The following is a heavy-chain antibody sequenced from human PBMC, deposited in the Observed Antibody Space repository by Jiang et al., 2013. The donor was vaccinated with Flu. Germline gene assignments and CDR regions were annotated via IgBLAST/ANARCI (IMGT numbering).Heavy chain of an antibody. V-gene: IGHV4-34*01. Sequence: LLKPSETLSLTCAVYGGSFSGYYWSWIRQPPGKGLEWIGEINHSGSTNYNPSLKSRVTISVDTSKNQFSLKLSSVTAADTAVYYCARGGRDGYNYSPSRHGMDVWGQGTTVTVSS. CDR3: ARGGRDGYNYSPSRHGMDV. D-gene: IGHD5-24*01. CDR1: GGSFSGYY. CDR2: INHSGST. J-gene: IGHJ6*02.